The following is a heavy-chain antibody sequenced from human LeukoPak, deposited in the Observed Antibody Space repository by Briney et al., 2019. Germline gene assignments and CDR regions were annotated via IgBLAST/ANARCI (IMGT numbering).Heavy chain of an antibody. V-gene: IGHV4-4*02. CDR2: IYHSGST. CDR1: GGSISSSSSDW. CDR3: AREKPKYYYDSSGSRFDP. J-gene: IGHJ5*02. Sequence: PSETLSLTCAVSGGSISSSSSDWWSWVRQPPGKGLEWIGEIYHSGSTNYNPSLKSRVTISVDKSKNQFSLKLSSVTAADTAVYYCAREKPKYYYDSSGSRFDPWGQGTLVTVSS. D-gene: IGHD3-22*01.